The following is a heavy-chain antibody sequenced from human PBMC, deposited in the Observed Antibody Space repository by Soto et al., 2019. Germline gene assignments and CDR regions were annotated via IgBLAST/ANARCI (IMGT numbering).Heavy chain of an antibody. CDR2: INPSGGST. CDR1: GYTFTSYY. V-gene: IGHV1-46*01. D-gene: IGHD2-21*02. Sequence: GASVKVSCKASGYTFTSYYMHWVRQAPGQGLEWMGIINPSGGSTNYAQKLQGRVTMTTDTSTSTAYMELRSLRSDDTAVYYCARDLAYCGGDCYPIDYWGQGTLVTVSS. CDR3: ARDLAYCGGDCYPIDY. J-gene: IGHJ4*02.